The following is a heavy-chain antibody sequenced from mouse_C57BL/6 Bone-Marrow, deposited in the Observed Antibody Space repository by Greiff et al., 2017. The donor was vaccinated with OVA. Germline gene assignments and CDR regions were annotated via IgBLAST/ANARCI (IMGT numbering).Heavy chain of an antibody. J-gene: IGHJ2*01. D-gene: IGHD1-1*01. CDR1: GYSFTGYF. CDR3: AKKKTFYYGSSSYYFDY. V-gene: IGHV1-20*01. CDR2: INPYNGDT. Sequence: EVQLQQSGPELVKPGDSVKISCKASGYSFTGYFMNWVMQSHGKSLEWIGRINPYNGDTFYNQKFKGKATLTVDKSSSTAHMELRSLTSEDSAVYYCAKKKTFYYGSSSYYFDYWGQGTTLTVSS.